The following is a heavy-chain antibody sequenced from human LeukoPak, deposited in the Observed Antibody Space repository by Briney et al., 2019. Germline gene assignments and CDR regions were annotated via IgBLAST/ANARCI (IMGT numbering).Heavy chain of an antibody. V-gene: IGHV1-2*02. CDR3: ARDLSSSGFFDY. J-gene: IGHJ4*02. CDR2: INPNSGGT. Sequence: ASVKVSCKASGYTFTGYYMHWVRQAPGQGLEWMGWINPNSGGTNYAQKFQGRVTMTRDTSISTAYMELSRLRSDDTAVYYCARDLSSSGFFDYWGQETLVTVSS. D-gene: IGHD6-13*01. CDR1: GYTFTGYY.